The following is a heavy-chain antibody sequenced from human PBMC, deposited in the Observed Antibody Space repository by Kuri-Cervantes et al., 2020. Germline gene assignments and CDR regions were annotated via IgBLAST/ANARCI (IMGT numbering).Heavy chain of an antibody. V-gene: IGHV3-23*01. CDR3: ARDSTLGAFDI. CDR2: ISGSGGST. Sequence: GESLKISCAASGFTFSSYAMNWVRQAPGKGLEWVSAISGSGGSTYYADSVKGRFTISRDNAKNSLYLQMNSLRAEDTAVYYCARDSTLGAFDIWGQGTMVTVSS. J-gene: IGHJ3*02. D-gene: IGHD3-16*01. CDR1: GFTFSSYA.